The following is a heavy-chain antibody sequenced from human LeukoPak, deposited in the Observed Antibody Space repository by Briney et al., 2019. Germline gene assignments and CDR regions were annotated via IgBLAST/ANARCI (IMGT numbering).Heavy chain of an antibody. V-gene: IGHV3-11*04. Sequence: KPGGSLRLSCAASRFTFSDFYRRWIRKAPGKGLEWISYISNSGTTIYYADSVKGSFTISRDNAKNSLYLQMNSLRAEDTAVYYCARHARVAGFDYWGLGTLVTVSS. CDR3: ARHARVAGFDY. J-gene: IGHJ4*02. CDR1: RFTFSDFY. CDR2: ISNSGTTI. D-gene: IGHD6-19*01.